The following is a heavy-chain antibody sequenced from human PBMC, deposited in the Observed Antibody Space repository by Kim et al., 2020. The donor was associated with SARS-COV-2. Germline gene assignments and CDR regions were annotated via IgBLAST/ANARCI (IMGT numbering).Heavy chain of an antibody. D-gene: IGHD6-19*01. CDR2: MIPNSGNT. CDR3: TRHRSGNNDNWFDT. CDR1: GYTFTGYD. J-gene: IGHJ5*02. V-gene: IGHV1-8*02. Sequence: ASVKVSCKASGYTFTGYDLNWVRQATGQGLEWLGWMIPNSGNTGYADKFRDRISMTREISTSTAYMELSSLTSEDTAVYYCTRHRSGNNDNWFDTWGQGTLGTVSS.